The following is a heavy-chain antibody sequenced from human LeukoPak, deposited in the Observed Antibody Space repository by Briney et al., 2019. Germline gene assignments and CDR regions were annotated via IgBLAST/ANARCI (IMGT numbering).Heavy chain of an antibody. CDR1: GFTFSSYA. CDR3: AKPPAPTMIVVVSMRPWFAP. Sequence: PGGSLRLSCAASGFTFSSYAMHWVRQAPGKGLEWVAVISYDGSNKYYADSVKGRFTISRDNSKNTLYLQMNSLRAEDTAVYYCAKPPAPTMIVVVSMRPWFAPWGQGPRVTVPS. V-gene: IGHV3-30*04. J-gene: IGHJ5*02. CDR2: ISYDGSNK. D-gene: IGHD3-22*01.